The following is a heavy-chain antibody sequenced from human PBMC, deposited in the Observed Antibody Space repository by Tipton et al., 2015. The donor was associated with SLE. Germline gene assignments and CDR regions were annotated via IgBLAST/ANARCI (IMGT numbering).Heavy chain of an antibody. V-gene: IGHV4-38-2*01. CDR1: GYSISSGYY. CDR3: AEQSGYDWWGYYYYGMDV. J-gene: IGHJ6*02. D-gene: IGHD5-12*01. CDR2: IYHSGST. Sequence: TLSLTCAVSGYSISSGYYWGWIRQPPGKGLEWFGSIYHSGSTYYNPSLKSRVTISVDTSKNQFSLKLSSVTAADTAVYYCAEQSGYDWWGYYYYGMDVWGQGTTVTVSS.